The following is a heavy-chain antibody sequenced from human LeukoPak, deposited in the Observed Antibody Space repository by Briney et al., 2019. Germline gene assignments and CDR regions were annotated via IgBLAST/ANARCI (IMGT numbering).Heavy chain of an antibody. J-gene: IGHJ6*02. CDR3: GAKGVIKGRYYYDSSGYYGMDV. Sequence: TSVKVSCKASGFTFTSSAMQWVRQARGQRLEWMGWIVVGSGNTNYAQRFQERVTITRDMSTSTAYMELSSLRSEDTAVYYCGAKGVIKGRYYYDSSGYYGMDVWGQGTTVTVSS. CDR2: IVVGSGNT. D-gene: IGHD3-22*01. CDR1: GFTFTSSA. V-gene: IGHV1-58*02.